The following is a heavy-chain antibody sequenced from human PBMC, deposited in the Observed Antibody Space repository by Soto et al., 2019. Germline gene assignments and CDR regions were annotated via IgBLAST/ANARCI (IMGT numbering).Heavy chain of an antibody. Sequence: SETLSLTCTVSGGSISSGNYYWSWIRLCPGKGLDWIGYIYHSGSAYYNPSLKSRVTISVDTSKNQFSLKLSSVTAADTAVYYCAREVCSGGSCYFDPWGQVTLVTVS. J-gene: IGHJ5*02. D-gene: IGHD2-15*01. CDR1: GGSISSGNYY. CDR2: IYHSGSA. V-gene: IGHV4-30-4*08. CDR3: AREVCSGGSCYFDP.